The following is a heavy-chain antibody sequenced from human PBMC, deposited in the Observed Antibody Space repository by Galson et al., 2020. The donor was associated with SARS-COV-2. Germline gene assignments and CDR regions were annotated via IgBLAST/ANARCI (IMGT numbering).Heavy chain of an antibody. D-gene: IGHD3-10*01. CDR2: LHYTGST. J-gene: IGHJ5*02. CDR1: GGSISVGGYY. CDR3: ARGGRVRGVILTGNQNMQYTYFDP. V-gene: IGHV4-31*03. Sequence: ASETLSLTCIVSGGSISVGGYYWTWIRQHPGKGLEWIGNLHYTGSTYYNPSLKSRVTISIDTSKNQFSLNLTSVTAADTALYSCARGGRVRGVILTGNQNMQYTYFDPWGQGILVTVSS.